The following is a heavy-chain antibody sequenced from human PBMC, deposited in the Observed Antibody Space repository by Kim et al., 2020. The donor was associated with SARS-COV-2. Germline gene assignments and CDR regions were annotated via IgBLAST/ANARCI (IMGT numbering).Heavy chain of an antibody. CDR1: GFTFSSYA. J-gene: IGHJ4*02. CDR3: AKDRDHLTPRPYYDSSGYYSDY. V-gene: IGHV3-23*01. D-gene: IGHD3-22*01. CDR2: ISGSGGST. Sequence: GGSLRLSCAASGFTFSSYAMSWVRQAPGKGLEWVSAISGSGGSTYYADSVKGRFTISRDNSKNTLYLQMNSLRAEDTAVYYCAKDRDHLTPRPYYDSSGYYSDYWGQGTLVTVSS.